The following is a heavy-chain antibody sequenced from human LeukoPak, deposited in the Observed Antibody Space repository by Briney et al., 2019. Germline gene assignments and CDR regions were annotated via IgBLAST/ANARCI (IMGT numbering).Heavy chain of an antibody. CDR3: ARGIGRNYYGSVSRAFDI. D-gene: IGHD3-10*01. J-gene: IGHJ3*02. CDR1: GGSISIRGHC. CDR2: TNHSGRT. V-gene: IGHV4-39*07. Sequence: FETLSLTCTVSGGSISIRGHCGGWTRQSPGKWLELIGETNHSGRTNYNPSLKRRATISVDTSKNQFSLRLRSVTAADTAVYYGARGIGRNYYGSVSRAFDIWGQGTMVTVSS.